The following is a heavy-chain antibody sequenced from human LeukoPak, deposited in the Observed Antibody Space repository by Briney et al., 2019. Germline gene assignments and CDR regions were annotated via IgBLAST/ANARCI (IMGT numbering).Heavy chain of an antibody. J-gene: IGHJ3*02. V-gene: IGHV5-51*01. CDR3: ATRTLSSSWYNAFDI. D-gene: IGHD6-13*01. CDR1: GYTFKYYW. Sequence: GESLKISCTGSGYTFKYYWIGWVRQMPGKGLEWMGIIYPGDSDTRYSPSFQGQVTISADKSISTAYLQWSSLKASDTAMYYYATRTLSSSWYNAFDIWGQGTMVTVSS. CDR2: IYPGDSDT.